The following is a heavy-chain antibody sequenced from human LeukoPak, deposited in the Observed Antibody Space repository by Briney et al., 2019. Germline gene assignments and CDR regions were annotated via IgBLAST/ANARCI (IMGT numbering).Heavy chain of an antibody. CDR3: AKEVGIVVVVAAPYFDY. J-gene: IGHJ4*02. D-gene: IGHD2-15*01. CDR2: ISYDGSNK. CDR1: GFTFSSYG. Sequence: GRSLRLSCAASGFTFSSYGMHWVRQARGKGLEWVAVISYDGSNKYYADSVKGRFTISRDNSKNTLYLQMNSLRAEDTAVYYCAKEVGIVVVVAAPYFDYWGQGTLVTVSS. V-gene: IGHV3-30*18.